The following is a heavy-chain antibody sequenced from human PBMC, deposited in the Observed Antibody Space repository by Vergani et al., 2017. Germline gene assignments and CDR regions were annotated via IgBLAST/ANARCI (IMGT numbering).Heavy chain of an antibody. D-gene: IGHD3-22*01. CDR2: INHSGST. CDR1: GGSFSGYY. J-gene: IGHJ4*02. Sequence: QVQLQQWGAGLLKPSETLSLTCAVYGGSFSGYYWSWIRQPPGKGLEWIGEINHSGSTNYNPSLKSRVTISVDTSKNQFSLKLSSVTAADTAVYYCARVEYDSSGYYYEVVVDYWGQGTLVTVSS. CDR3: ARVEYDSSGYYYEVVVDY. V-gene: IGHV4-34*01.